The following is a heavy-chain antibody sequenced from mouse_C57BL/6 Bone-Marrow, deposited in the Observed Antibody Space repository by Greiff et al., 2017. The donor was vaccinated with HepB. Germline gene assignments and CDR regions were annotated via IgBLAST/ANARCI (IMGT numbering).Heavy chain of an antibody. CDR2: SRNKANDYTT. J-gene: IGHJ1*03. Sequence: EVKLMESGGGLVQSGRSLRLSCATSGFTFSDFYMEWVRQAPGKGLEWIAASRNKANDYTTEYSASVKGRFIVSRDTSQSILYLQMNALRAEDTAIYYCARDALYYGSSLYWYFDVWGTGTTVTVSS. D-gene: IGHD1-1*01. V-gene: IGHV7-1*01. CDR1: GFTFSDFY. CDR3: ARDALYYGSSLYWYFDV.